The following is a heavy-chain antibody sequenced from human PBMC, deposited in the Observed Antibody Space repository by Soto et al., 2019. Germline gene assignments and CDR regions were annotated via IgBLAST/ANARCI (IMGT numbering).Heavy chain of an antibody. CDR1: GGAMGSRC. V-gene: IGHV4-4*07. Sequence: PSETLSLTCTISGGAMGSRCWTWIRLPAGKGLEWIGRIYSSGSTQYNPSLQSRVTMSLDTSKNQFSLSLESVTAADTAVNYCARRQPFPDCFTPRGQG. D-gene: IGHD2-21*02. J-gene: IGHJ4*02. CDR2: IYSSGST. CDR3: ARRQPFPDCFTP.